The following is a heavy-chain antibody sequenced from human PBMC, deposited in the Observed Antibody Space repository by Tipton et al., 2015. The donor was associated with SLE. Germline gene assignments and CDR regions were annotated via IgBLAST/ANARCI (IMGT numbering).Heavy chain of an antibody. CDR3: TRGIDPGSSRISDY. CDR2: TNQDGAIR. J-gene: IGHJ4*02. D-gene: IGHD2-15*01. CDR1: GFNFGAYW. V-gene: IGHV3-74*01. Sequence: SLRLSCVASGFNFGAYWMHWVRQAPGKGLVWISRTNQDGAIRSYEDSVKGRFIISRDNSKSTLYLQMNNVRVEDTALYYCTRGIDPGSSRISDYWGQGTMASVSS.